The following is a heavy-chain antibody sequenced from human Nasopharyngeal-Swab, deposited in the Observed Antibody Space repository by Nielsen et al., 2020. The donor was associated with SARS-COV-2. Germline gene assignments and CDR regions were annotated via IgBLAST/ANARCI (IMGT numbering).Heavy chain of an antibody. J-gene: IGHJ6*03. CDR3: TRPRQRDDSSGPYYYYYYMDV. CDR1: WFTVSGSA. V-gene: IGHV3-73*01. Sequence: GESLKIARAASWFTVSGSAMHLVRQASGKGLEWVGRIRSKANSYATAYAASVKGRFTISRDDSKNTAYLQMNSLKTEHTDVYYCTRPRQRDDSSGPYYYYYYMDVWGKGTTVTVSS. CDR2: IRSKANSYAT. D-gene: IGHD3-22*01.